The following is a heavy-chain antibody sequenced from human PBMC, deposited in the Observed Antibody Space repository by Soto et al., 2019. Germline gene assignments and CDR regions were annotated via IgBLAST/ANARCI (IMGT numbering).Heavy chain of an antibody. V-gene: IGHV1-24*01. J-gene: IGHJ4*02. CDR3: ATDSPPSYYDFWSGYESLGY. Sequence: ASVKVSCKVSGYTLTELSMHWVRQAPGKGLEWMGGFDPEDGETIYAQKFQGRVTMTEDTSTDTAYMELSSLRSEDTAVYYCATDSPPSYYDFWSGYESLGYWGQGTLVTVSS. D-gene: IGHD3-3*01. CDR1: GYTLTELS. CDR2: FDPEDGET.